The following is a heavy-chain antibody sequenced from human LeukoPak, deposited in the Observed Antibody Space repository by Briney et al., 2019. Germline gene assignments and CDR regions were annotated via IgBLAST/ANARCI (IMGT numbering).Heavy chain of an antibody. D-gene: IGHD3-10*02. CDR2: IYYSGNT. Sequence: SETLSLTCTVSGASISSSSYSWGWIRQPPGKGLEWIGTIYYSGNTYYNPSLKSRVTISSDTSKNQFSLKITSVGAADTATYFCARIRVFNPDNWLDPWGRGILVTVSS. J-gene: IGHJ5*02. V-gene: IGHV4-39*01. CDR1: GASISSSSYS. CDR3: ARIRVFNPDNWLDP.